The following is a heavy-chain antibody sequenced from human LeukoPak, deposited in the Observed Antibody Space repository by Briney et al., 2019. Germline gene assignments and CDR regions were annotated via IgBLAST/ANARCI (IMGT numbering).Heavy chain of an antibody. V-gene: IGHV1-2*02. D-gene: IGHD5-18*01. CDR1: GYTFTGYY. CDR2: INPNSGGT. J-gene: IGHJ4*02. CDR3: ARDPGRGYSYGYFY. Sequence: ASVKVSCKASGYTFTGYYMHWVRQAPGQGLEWMGWINPNSGGTNYAQKFQGRVTMTRDTSISTAYMELSRLRSDDTAVYYRARDPGRGYSYGYFYWGQGTLVTVSS.